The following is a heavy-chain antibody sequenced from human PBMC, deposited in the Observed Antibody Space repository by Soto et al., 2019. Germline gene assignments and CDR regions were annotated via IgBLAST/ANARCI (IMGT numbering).Heavy chain of an antibody. J-gene: IGHJ6*02. CDR1: GYSFTSYW. V-gene: IGHV5-10-1*01. CDR3: ARDVPDRSYYSYGIDV. CDR2: IDPSDSYT. Sequence: GESLKISCKGSGYSFTSYWISWVRQMPGKGLEWMGRIDPSDSYTNYSPSFQGHVTISADKSISTAYLQWSSLKASDTAMYDCARDVPDRSYYSYGIDVWGQGTTVTVSS. D-gene: IGHD3-16*02.